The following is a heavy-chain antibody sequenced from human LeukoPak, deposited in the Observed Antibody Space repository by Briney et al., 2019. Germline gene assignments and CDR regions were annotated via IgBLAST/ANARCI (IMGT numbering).Heavy chain of an antibody. CDR2: FDPEDGET. CDR3: ATGSGQWLAPGWFDP. Sequence: GASVKVSCKVSGYTLTELSMHWVRQAPGKGLEWMGGFDPEDGETIYAQKFQGRVTMTEDTSTDTAYMELSSLRSEGTAVYYCATGSGQWLAPGWFDPWGLGTLVTVSS. CDR1: GYTLTELS. V-gene: IGHV1-24*01. J-gene: IGHJ5*02. D-gene: IGHD6-19*01.